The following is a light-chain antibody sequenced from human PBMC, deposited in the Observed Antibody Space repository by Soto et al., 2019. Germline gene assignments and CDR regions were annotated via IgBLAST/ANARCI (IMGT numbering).Light chain of an antibody. CDR3: QSHDSSLSGSV. CDR2: GNS. CDR1: SSNIGAGYD. V-gene: IGLV1-40*01. J-gene: IGLJ1*01. Sequence: QAVVTQPPSVSGVPGQRVTISCTGSSSNIGAGYDVHWYQQLPGTAPKLLIYGNSNRPSGVPDRFSGSKSGTSASLAITGLQAEDEADYYCQSHDSSLSGSVFGTGTKLTVL.